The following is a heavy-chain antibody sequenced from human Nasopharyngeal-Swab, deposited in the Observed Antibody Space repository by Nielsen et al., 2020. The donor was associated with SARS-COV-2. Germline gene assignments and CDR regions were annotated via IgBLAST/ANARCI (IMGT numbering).Heavy chain of an antibody. CDR2: INHSGST. J-gene: IGHJ2*01. Sequence: ESLKISCAASGFTVSSNYMSWVRQAPGKGLEWIGEINHSGSTNYNPSLKSRVTISVDTSKNQFSLKLSSVTAADTAVYYCARGRSDFWSGYYGWYFDLWGRGTLVTVSS. CDR3: ARGRSDFWSGYYGWYFDL. V-gene: IGHV4-34*01. D-gene: IGHD3-3*01. CDR1: GFTVSSNY.